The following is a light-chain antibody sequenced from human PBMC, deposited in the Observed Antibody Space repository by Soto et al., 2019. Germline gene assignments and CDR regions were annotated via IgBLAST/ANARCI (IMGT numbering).Light chain of an antibody. CDR3: QSYDSSLSGYV. CDR2: GNS. Sequence: QPVLPQPPSVSVAPGQRVTISCTGSSSNIGAGYDVHWYQQLPGTAPKLLIYGNSNRPSGVPDRFSGSKSGTSASLAITGLQAEDEADYYCQSYDSSLSGYVFGTGTKAPS. CDR1: SSNIGAGYD. V-gene: IGLV1-40*01. J-gene: IGLJ1*01.